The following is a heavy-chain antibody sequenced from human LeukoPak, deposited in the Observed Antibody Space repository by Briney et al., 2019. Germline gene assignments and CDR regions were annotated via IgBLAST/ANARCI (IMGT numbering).Heavy chain of an antibody. J-gene: IGHJ4*02. V-gene: IGHV3-15*05. D-gene: IGHD3-22*01. Sequence: GGSLRLSCAASGFTFTTAWLTWVRQAPGRGLEWVGHIKTKANGGTTDYAAPVKGRFAISRDDSQNTLYLQMNSLKTEDTAVYYCTTGDLDYYQGSGLDYWGQGTLVTVSA. CDR3: TTGDLDYYQGSGLDY. CDR2: IKTKANGGTT. CDR1: GFTFTTAW.